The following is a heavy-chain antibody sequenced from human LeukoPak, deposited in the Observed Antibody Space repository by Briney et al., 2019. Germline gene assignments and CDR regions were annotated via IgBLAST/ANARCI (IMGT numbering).Heavy chain of an antibody. CDR2: ISSSSSTI. CDR1: GFTFSSYS. D-gene: IGHD1-26*01. CDR3: ARAVGIRGAYFDY. J-gene: IGHJ4*02. V-gene: IGHV3-48*01. Sequence: PGGSLRLSCAASGFTFSSYSMNWVRQAPGKGLEWDSYISSSSSTIYYADSVKGRFTISRDNAKNSLYLQMNSLRAEDTAVYYCARAVGIRGAYFDYWGQGTLVTVSS.